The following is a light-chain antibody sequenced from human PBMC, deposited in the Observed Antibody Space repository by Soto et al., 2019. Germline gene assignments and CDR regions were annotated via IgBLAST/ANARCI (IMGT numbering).Light chain of an antibody. CDR2: AAS. Sequence: DIQMTQSPSSLSASVGDRVTITCWASQAITNDLSWYQQKPGEPPKRLIYAASTLHSGVPSRFSGSGSGPEFTLTISSLQPEDFAPYFCLHHTSYPRTFGQGPKVEIK. J-gene: IGKJ1*01. CDR3: LHHTSYPRT. CDR1: QAITND. V-gene: IGKV1-17*01.